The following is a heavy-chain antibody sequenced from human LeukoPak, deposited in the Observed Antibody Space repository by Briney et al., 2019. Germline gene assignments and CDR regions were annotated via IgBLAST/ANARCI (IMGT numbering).Heavy chain of an antibody. CDR1: GFTFSSYA. V-gene: IGHV3-30-3*01. Sequence: GGSLRLSCAASGFTFSSYAMHWVRQAPGKGLEWVAVISYDGSNKYYADSVKGRFTISRDNAKNSLYLQMNSLRVEDTAVYYCARDPSSLRDSFDYWGQGTLVTVSS. CDR3: ARDPSSLRDSFDY. J-gene: IGHJ4*02. CDR2: ISYDGSNK.